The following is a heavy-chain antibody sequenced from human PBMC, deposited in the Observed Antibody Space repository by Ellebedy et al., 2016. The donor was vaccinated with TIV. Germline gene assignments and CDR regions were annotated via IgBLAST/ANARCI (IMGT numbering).Heavy chain of an antibody. J-gene: IGHJ6*02. Sequence: GGSLRLXXAASGFTFSSYSMNWVRQAPGKGLEWVSSISSSSSYIYYADSVKGRFTISRDNAKNSLYLQMNSLRAEDTAVYYCARHLGRGYYDSSGALYGMDVWGQGTTVTVSS. CDR1: GFTFSSYS. V-gene: IGHV3-21*01. D-gene: IGHD3-22*01. CDR3: ARHLGRGYYDSSGALYGMDV. CDR2: ISSSSSYI.